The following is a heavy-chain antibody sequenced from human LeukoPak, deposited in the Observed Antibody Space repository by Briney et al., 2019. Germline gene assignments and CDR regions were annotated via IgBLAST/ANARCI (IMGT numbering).Heavy chain of an antibody. CDR1: GGSISSGGYS. V-gene: IGHV4-31*03. CDR2: IYYSGST. CDR3: ARASSGVCD. J-gene: IGHJ4*02. Sequence: PSQTLSLTCTVSGGSISSGGYSWSWIRQHPGKGLEWIGYIYYSGSTYYNPSLKSRVTISVDTSKNQFSLKLSPVTAADTAVYYCARASSGVCDWGQGTLVTVSS. D-gene: IGHD1-26*01.